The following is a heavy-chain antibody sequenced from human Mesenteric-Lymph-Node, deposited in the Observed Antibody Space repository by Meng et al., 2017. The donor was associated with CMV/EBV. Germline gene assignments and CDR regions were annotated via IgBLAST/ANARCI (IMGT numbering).Heavy chain of an antibody. V-gene: IGHV3-53*01. D-gene: IGHD6-13*01. CDR3: ARDLWLAAVGTGYYNGMDV. J-gene: IGHJ6*02. Sequence: ETLSLTCAASGFTVRSNYMSWVRQAPGKGLEWVSVIYSGGNTYYADSVKGRFIISRDNSKNTLYLQMSSLRAEDTAVYYCARDLWLAAVGTGYYNGMDVWGQGTTVTVSS. CDR1: GFTVRSNY. CDR2: IYSGGNT.